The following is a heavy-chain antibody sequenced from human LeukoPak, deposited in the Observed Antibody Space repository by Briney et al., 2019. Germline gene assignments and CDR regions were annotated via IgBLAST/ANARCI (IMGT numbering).Heavy chain of an antibody. Sequence: SETLSLTCTVSGGAISSYYWSWIRQPPGNGLEWIGYIYYSGGTKYNPSLMSRVTISVDRAQNQFSLSLSSVTAADTAVYYCSRDGLYDSSGYYMDSWGQGTLVIVSS. CDR1: GGAISSYY. D-gene: IGHD3-22*01. CDR3: SRDGLYDSSGYYMDS. CDR2: IYYSGGT. J-gene: IGHJ4*02. V-gene: IGHV4-59*01.